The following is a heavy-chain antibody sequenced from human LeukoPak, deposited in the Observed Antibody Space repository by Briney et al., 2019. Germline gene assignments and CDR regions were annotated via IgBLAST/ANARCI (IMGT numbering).Heavy chain of an antibody. J-gene: IGHJ6*02. Sequence: EASVKVSCKASGYTFTSYAMHWVRQAPGQRLEWMGWINGGNGNTRYSQKLQGRVTITRDTSANTVYMELSSLRSGDTAVYYCARDDWNYKFTIHSYYYGMDVWGQGTTVTVS. V-gene: IGHV1-3*01. CDR2: INGGNGNT. CDR3: ARDDWNYKFTIHSYYYGMDV. D-gene: IGHD1-7*01. CDR1: GYTFTSYA.